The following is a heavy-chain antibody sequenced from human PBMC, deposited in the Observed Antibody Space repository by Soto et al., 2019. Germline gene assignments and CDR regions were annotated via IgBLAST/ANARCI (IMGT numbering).Heavy chain of an antibody. CDR1: GYTFTSYG. Sequence: QVQLVQSGAEVKKPGASVKVSCKASGYTFTSYGISWVRQAPGQGLEWMGWINAHNGNTKYAQKVKGRVTMTTDTSTSTAYMELRSLRSDDTAVYYCARDPALGGPFDYWGQGTLVTVSS. J-gene: IGHJ4*02. D-gene: IGHD3-16*01. CDR2: INAHNGNT. V-gene: IGHV1-18*01. CDR3: ARDPALGGPFDY.